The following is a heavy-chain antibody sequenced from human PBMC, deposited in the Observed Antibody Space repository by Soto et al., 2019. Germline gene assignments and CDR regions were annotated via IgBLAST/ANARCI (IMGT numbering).Heavy chain of an antibody. D-gene: IGHD2-2*01. Sequence: EVQLLESGGGLVQPGGSLRLSCAASGFTFDTYAMTWIRQAPGKGLEWVSAIGGGGGSKDYADSVKGRFTISRDNSKNTLYLQMNSLRVDDTAVYYCAKRAYCSTFSCTFDPWGQGILVTVSP. J-gene: IGHJ5*02. V-gene: IGHV3-23*01. CDR3: AKRAYCSTFSCTFDP. CDR1: GFTFDTYA. CDR2: IGGGGGSK.